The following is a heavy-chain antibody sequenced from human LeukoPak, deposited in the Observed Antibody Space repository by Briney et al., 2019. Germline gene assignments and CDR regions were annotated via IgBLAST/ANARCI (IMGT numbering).Heavy chain of an antibody. D-gene: IGHD6-13*01. V-gene: IGHV4-59*01. CDR3: ARGVYIAAAQYGF. Sequence: SETLSLTCSVSDDSISTYYWSWLRQPQGKGPEWMGFVYSTGHTNYNPSLKSRVTMSLDTSKKQVSLELNSVTAADTAVYYCARGVYIAAAQYGFWGQGTLVTVSS. CDR2: VYSTGHT. CDR1: DDSISTYY. J-gene: IGHJ4*02.